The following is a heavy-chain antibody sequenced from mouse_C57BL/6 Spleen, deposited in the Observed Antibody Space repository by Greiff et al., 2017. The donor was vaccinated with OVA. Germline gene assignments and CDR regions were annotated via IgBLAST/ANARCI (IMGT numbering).Heavy chain of an antibody. V-gene: IGHV1-50*01. J-gene: IGHJ2*01. CDR3: ARLNGYPDYVDY. Sequence: VQLQQSGAELVKPGASVKLSCKASGYTFTSYWMQWVHQRPGQGLEWIGEIDPSDSYTNYNQQFKGKVTLSVDTSSSTAYMQLSSLTSEDSAVYYCARLNGYPDYVDYWGQGTTLTVSS. CDR1: GYTFTSYW. CDR2: IDPSDSYT. D-gene: IGHD2-2*01.